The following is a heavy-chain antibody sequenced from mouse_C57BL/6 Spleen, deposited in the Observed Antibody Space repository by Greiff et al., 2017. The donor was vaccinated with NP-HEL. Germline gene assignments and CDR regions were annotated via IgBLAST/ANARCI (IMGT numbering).Heavy chain of an antibody. Sequence: VQLKESGPVLVKPGASVKMSCKASGYTFTDYYMNWVKQSHGKSLEWIGVINPYNGGTSYNQKFKGKATLTVDKSSSTAYMELNSLTSEDSAVYYCARSFDYDYAWFAYWGQGTLVTVSA. CDR2: INPYNGGT. CDR1: GYTFTDYY. V-gene: IGHV1-19*01. CDR3: ARSFDYDYAWFAY. D-gene: IGHD2-4*01. J-gene: IGHJ3*01.